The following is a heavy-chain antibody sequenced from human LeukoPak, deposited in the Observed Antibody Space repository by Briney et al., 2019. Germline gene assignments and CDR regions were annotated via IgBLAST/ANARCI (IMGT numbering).Heavy chain of an antibody. J-gene: IGHJ5*02. V-gene: IGHV4-4*02. D-gene: IGHD2-2*01. CDR1: GGSISNSNG. CDR3: ARESSSTST. CDR2: IYHSGST. Sequence: SETLSLTCAVSGGSISNSNGWSWVRQPPGKGLEWIGEIYHSGSTNYNPSLKNRVTISVDKSKNQFSLKLSSVTAADTAVYFCARESSSTSTWGQGILVTVSS.